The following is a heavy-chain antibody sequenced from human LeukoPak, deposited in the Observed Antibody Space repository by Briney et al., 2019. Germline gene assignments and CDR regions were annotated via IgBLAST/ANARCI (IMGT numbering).Heavy chain of an antibody. D-gene: IGHD2-15*01. V-gene: IGHV3-23*01. CDR3: ARVKRDCSGGSCYSYTFDY. CDR1: RFTFNTYA. J-gene: IGHJ4*02. CDR2: ISGNGDIT. Sequence: GGSLRLSCAASRFTFNTYAVNWVRQAPGKGLEWVSAISGNGDITYYADSVRGRFTISRDNSKNTLYLQMNSLRAEDTAVYYCARVKRDCSGGSCYSYTFDYWGQGTLVTVSS.